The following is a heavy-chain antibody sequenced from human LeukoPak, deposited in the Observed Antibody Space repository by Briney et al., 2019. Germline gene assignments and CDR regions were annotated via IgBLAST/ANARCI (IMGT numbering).Heavy chain of an antibody. J-gene: IGHJ5*02. CDR2: INHSGST. V-gene: IGHV4-34*01. D-gene: IGHD2-2*01. CDR3: ARPGVVPAARGQQTPGGFDP. CDR1: GGSISRYY. Sequence: SETLSLTCTVPGGSISRYYWSWIRQPPGKGLEWIGEINHSGSTNYNPSLKSRVTISVDTSKNQFSLKLSSVTAADTAVYYCARPGVVPAARGQQTPGGFDPWGQGTLVTVSS.